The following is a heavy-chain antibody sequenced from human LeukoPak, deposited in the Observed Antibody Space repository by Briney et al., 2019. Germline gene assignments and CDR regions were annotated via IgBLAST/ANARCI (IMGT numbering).Heavy chain of an antibody. CDR2: IASGGGANR. CDR3: ARIGTTTRGPAGLDV. V-gene: IGHV3-48*03. D-gene: IGHD2/OR15-2a*01. CDR1: GFTFSSYE. J-gene: IGHJ6*02. Sequence: GGSLTLSCAASGFTFSSYEMNWVRQAPGKGLEWVSYIASGGGANRFYSESVKGRFTISRDNAKNSLYLHMNSLRAEDTGVYYCARIGTTTRGPAGLDVWGQGTTVSVSS.